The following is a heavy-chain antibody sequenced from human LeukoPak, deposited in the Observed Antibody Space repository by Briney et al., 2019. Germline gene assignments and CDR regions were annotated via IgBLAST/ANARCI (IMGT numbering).Heavy chain of an antibody. D-gene: IGHD3-22*01. Sequence: SETLSLTCAVYGGSFSGYYWSWIRQPPGKGLEWIGEINHSGSTNYNSSLKSRVTISVDTSKNQLSLKLSSVTAADTAVYYCARMKVVVITGWFDPRGQGTLVTVSS. V-gene: IGHV4-34*01. J-gene: IGHJ5*02. CDR3: ARMKVVVITGWFDP. CDR2: INHSGST. CDR1: GGSFSGYY.